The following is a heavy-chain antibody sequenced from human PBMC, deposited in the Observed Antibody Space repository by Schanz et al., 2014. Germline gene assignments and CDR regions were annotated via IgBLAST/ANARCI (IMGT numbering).Heavy chain of an antibody. V-gene: IGHV3-30-3*01. Sequence: QAQLVESGGGVVQPGRSLRLSCAASGFAFRSYAMHWVRQAPGKGLEWAALISHDGNNKHYVDSVEGRFTISRDNSKSMLFLEMSSLRSEDTAVYYCAKDVDFWSGYYLDYWGQGTLVTVSS. CDR1: GFAFRSYA. CDR3: AKDVDFWSGYYLDY. D-gene: IGHD3-3*01. CDR2: ISHDGNNK. J-gene: IGHJ4*02.